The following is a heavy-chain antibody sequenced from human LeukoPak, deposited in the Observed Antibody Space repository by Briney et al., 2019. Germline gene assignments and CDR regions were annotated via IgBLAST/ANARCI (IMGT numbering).Heavy chain of an antibody. D-gene: IGHD6-13*01. V-gene: IGHV3-30*02. J-gene: IGHJ4*02. CDR3: ARGNSISLPY. CDR2: VRYDGNYI. Sequence: PGGSLRLSCEASGFTFSDYGMHWVRLPPGKGLEWVAFVRYDGNYIHHAESVKGRFTISRDNAKNTLYLQMNSLRAEDTAVYYCARGNSISLPYWGQGTLVTVSS. CDR1: GFTFSDYG.